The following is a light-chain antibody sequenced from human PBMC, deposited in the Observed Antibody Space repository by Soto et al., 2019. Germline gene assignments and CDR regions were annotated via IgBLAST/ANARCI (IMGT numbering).Light chain of an antibody. CDR1: SSNIGRNI. CDR3: ATWDDSLNGVV. V-gene: IGLV1-44*01. Sequence: QSVLTQPPSASGTPGQRVTISCSGTSSNIGRNIVNWYQHLPGSAPKLVIYSNDQRPSGVPDRFSGSKSGTSASLAISGLQSEDEADYYCATWDDSLNGVVFGGGTKVTVL. J-gene: IGLJ2*01. CDR2: SND.